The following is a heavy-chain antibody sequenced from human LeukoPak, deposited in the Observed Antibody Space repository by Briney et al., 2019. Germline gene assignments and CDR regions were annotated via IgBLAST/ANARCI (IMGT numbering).Heavy chain of an antibody. J-gene: IGHJ6*03. CDR1: GGSISSHY. CDR2: IYYSGST. Sequence: SETLSLTCTVSGGSISSHYWSWIRQPPGKGLEWIGYIYYSGSTNYNPSLKSRVTISVDTSTNQFSLKLSSVSAADTAVYFCSISSPAGYYYYVDVWGKGTTVTVSS. CDR3: SISSPAGYYYYVDV. V-gene: IGHV4-59*11.